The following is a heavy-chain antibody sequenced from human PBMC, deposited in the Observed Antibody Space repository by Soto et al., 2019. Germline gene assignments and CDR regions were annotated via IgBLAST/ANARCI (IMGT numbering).Heavy chain of an antibody. D-gene: IGHD5-18*01. CDR2: ISGSGGST. V-gene: IGHV3-23*01. CDR1: GFTFSSYA. CDR3: VIYLVHSYGEALDY. J-gene: IGHJ4*02. Sequence: GGSLRLSCAASGFTFSSYAMSWVRQAPGKGLEWVSAISGSGGSTYYADSVKGRFTISRDNSKNTLYLQMNSLRAEDTAVYYCVIYLVHSYGEALDYRGQGPLVTLS.